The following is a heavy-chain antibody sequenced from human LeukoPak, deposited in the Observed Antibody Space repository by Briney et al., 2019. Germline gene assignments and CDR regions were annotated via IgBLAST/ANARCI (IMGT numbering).Heavy chain of an antibody. J-gene: IGHJ6*03. CDR2: IYHSGST. D-gene: IGHD3-10*01. V-gene: IGHV4-38-2*02. CDR1: GYSISSGYY. Sequence: SETLSLTCTVSGYSISSGYYWGWIRQPPGKGLEWIGSIYHSGSTYYNPSLKSRVTISVDTSKNQFSLKLSSVTAADTAVYYCARLKVLLWFGAMEYYYYMDVWGKGTTVTISS. CDR3: ARLKVLLWFGAMEYYYYMDV.